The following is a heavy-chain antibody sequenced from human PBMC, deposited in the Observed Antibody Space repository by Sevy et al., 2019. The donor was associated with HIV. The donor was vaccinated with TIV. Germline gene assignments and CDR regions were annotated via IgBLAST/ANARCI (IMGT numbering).Heavy chain of an antibody. J-gene: IGHJ3*01. CDR1: GFTFNTHA. CDR3: AKALNPALESMIEVIFPTLKGFDV. D-gene: IGHD3-22*01. Sequence: GGSLRLSCAASGFTFNTHAMNWVRQAPGKGLEWVSVISGPGYSTHYADSVKGRFTISRDNSKNTLYLQMNGLRTDDTAVYYCAKALNPALESMIEVIFPTLKGFDVWGQGTMVTVSS. V-gene: IGHV3-23*01. CDR2: ISGPGYST.